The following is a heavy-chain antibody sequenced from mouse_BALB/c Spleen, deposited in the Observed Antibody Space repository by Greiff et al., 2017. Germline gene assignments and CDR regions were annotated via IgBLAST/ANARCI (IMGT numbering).Heavy chain of an antibody. CDR3: ARKGDDGYYVELAD. D-gene: IGHD2-3*01. V-gene: IGHV14-3*02. CDR1: GFNIKDTY. J-gene: IGHJ3*01. CDR2: IDPANGNT. Sequence: EVQLQQSGAELVKPGASVKLSCTASGFNIKDTYMHWVKQRPEQGLEWIGRIDPANGNTKYDPKFQGKATITSDTSSNTAYLQLSSLTSEDTAVYYCARKGDDGYYVELADWGQGTLVTVSA.